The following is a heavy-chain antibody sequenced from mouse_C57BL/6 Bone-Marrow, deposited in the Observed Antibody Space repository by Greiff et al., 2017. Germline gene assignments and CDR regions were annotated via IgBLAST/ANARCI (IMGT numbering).Heavy chain of an antibody. CDR2: IDPENGDT. J-gene: IGHJ2*01. Sequence: EVQLMESGAELVRPGASVKLSCTASGFNIKDDYMHWVKQRPEQGLEWIGWIDPENGDTEYASKFQGKATITADTSSNTAYLQLSSLTSEDTAVYYCTTRITTVVAPFDYWGQGTTLTVSS. CDR3: TTRITTVVAPFDY. D-gene: IGHD1-1*01. V-gene: IGHV14-4*01. CDR1: GFNIKDDY.